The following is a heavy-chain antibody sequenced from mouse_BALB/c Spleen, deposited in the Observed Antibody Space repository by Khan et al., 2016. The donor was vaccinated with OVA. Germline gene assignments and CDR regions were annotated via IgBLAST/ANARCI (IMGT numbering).Heavy chain of an antibody. V-gene: IGHV5-6-5*01. Sequence: EVELVESGGGLVKPGGSLKLSCAASGFTFSNYGVSWVRQTPEKRLEWVASISSGDTTYYPDSVKGRFTISRDNARNILYLQMSSLRSEDTAMYYCARDHWFAYWGQGTLVTVSA. J-gene: IGHJ3*01. CDR2: ISSGDTT. CDR1: GFTFSNYG. CDR3: ARDHWFAY.